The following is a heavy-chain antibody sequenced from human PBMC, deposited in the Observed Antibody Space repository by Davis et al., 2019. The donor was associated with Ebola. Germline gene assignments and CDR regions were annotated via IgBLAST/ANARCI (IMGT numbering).Heavy chain of an antibody. CDR2: INWNGGST. V-gene: IGHV3-20*04. CDR1: GFTFDDYG. D-gene: IGHD2-2*01. Sequence: GGSLRLSCAASGFTFDDYGMSWVRQAPGKGLEWVSGINWNGGSTGYADSVKGRFTISRDNAKNSLYLQMNSLRAEDTAVYYCARAGWDIVVVPAAHHTFDFWGQGTLVTVSS. J-gene: IGHJ4*02. CDR3: ARAGWDIVVVPAAHHTFDF.